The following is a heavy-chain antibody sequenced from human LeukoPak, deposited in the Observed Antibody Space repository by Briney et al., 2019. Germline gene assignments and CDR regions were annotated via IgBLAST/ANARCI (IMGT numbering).Heavy chain of an antibody. CDR2: VYYLGNT. Sequence: SETLTLTCTVSCDSISSPIYYWGGIRQPPGKGLEWVGTVYYLGNTYYNPSLKSRVTMSVDTSKNQFSLSLTSVTASDTAIYYCARRPGVQPDYWGQGALVTVSS. CDR3: ARRPGVQPDY. CDR1: CDSISSPIYY. D-gene: IGHD3-10*01. J-gene: IGHJ4*02. V-gene: IGHV4-39*01.